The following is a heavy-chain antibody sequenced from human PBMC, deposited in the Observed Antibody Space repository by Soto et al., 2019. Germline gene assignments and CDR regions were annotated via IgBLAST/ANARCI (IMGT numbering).Heavy chain of an antibody. CDR1: GYTFTSYG. V-gene: IGHV1-18*01. CDR2: ISAYNGNT. Sequence: QVQLVQSGAEVKKPGASVTVSCKASGYTFTSYGISLVRQAPGQGLEWMGWISAYNGNTNYAQKLQGRVTMTIDTSTRTAYMDLRSLRSDDTAVYFCAREPSSGWYSGGFDYWGQGTLVTVSS. CDR3: AREPSSGWYSGGFDY. D-gene: IGHD6-19*01. J-gene: IGHJ4*02.